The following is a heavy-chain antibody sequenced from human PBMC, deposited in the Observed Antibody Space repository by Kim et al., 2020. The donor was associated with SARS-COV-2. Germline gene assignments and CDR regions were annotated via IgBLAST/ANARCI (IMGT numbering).Heavy chain of an antibody. Sequence: GGSLRLSCAASGFTFSSYSMNWVRQAPGKGLEWVSSISSSSSYIYYADSVKGRFTISRDNAKNSLYLQMNSLRAEDTAVYYCARGVVWLRHNWLDTWGQGTPVTVSS. CDR3: ARGVVWLRHNWLDT. CDR1: GFTFSSYS. J-gene: IGHJ5*02. CDR2: ISSSSSYI. D-gene: IGHD3-22*01. V-gene: IGHV3-21*01.